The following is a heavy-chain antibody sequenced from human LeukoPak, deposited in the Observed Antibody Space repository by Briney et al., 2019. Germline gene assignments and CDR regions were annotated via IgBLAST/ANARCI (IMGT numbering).Heavy chain of an antibody. CDR1: GFTFDDYG. J-gene: IGHJ4*02. Sequence: PGGSLRLSCAASGFTFDDYGMSWARQAPGKGLEWVSGINGNGGSAGYADSLKGRFTISRDNAKNSLYLQMNSLRVEDTALYYCARSIYGVYSFGPPFDYWGQGTLVTVSS. CDR3: ARSIYGVYSFGPPFDY. CDR2: INGNGGSA. V-gene: IGHV3-20*04. D-gene: IGHD5-18*01.